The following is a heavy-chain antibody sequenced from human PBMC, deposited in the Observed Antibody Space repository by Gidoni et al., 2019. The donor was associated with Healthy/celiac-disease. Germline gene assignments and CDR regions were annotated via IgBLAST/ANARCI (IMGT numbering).Heavy chain of an antibody. CDR2: FDPEDGET. V-gene: IGHV1-24*01. CDR3: ATGTKWYSSGWQSNFDY. CDR1: GYTLTELT. D-gene: IGHD6-19*01. J-gene: IGHJ4*02. Sequence: QVQLVQSGAEVKKPGASVKVSCKVSGYTLTELTMHWGRQAPGKGLEWMGGFDPEDGETIYAQKFQGRVTMTEDTSTDTAYMELSSLRSEDTAVYYCATGTKWYSSGWQSNFDYWGQGTLVTVSS.